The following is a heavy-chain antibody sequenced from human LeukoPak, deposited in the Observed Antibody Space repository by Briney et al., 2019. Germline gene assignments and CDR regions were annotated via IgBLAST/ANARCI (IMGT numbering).Heavy chain of an antibody. Sequence: SETLSLTCTVSGGSISTYYWSWIRQPAGKGLEWIGRVYPSGRTSYNPSLENRVTMSVDTSKKQFSLKPRSVTAADTAVYYCASGGRISAANWFDPWGQGTLVTVSS. CDR3: ASGGRISAANWFDP. D-gene: IGHD6-13*01. CDR2: VYPSGRT. J-gene: IGHJ5*02. CDR1: GGSISTYY. V-gene: IGHV4-4*07.